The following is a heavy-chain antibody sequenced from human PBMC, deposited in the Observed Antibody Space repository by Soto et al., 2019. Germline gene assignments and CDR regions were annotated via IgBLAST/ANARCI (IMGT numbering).Heavy chain of an antibody. CDR2: IYHSGRT. V-gene: IGHV4-4*02. CDR3: ARGGDWKFDY. Sequence: QVQLQESGPGLVKPSGTLSLTCAVSGDSIGSGKWWSWVRQPPGKGLEWIGEIYHSGRTNCNPSLKSRVTISVEKSKNQFSLELSSMTAADTAVYYCARGGDWKFDYWGQGSLVTVSS. J-gene: IGHJ4*02. D-gene: IGHD2-21*02. CDR1: GDSIGSGKW.